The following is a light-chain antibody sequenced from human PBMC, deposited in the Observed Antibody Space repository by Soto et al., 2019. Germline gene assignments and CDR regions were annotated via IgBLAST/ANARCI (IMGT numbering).Light chain of an antibody. Sequence: DIQMTQSPSTLSASVGDRVTITCRASHSIRSYLAWYQQIPGKAPKLLIHRASYLESGVPSRFSGSGSETYFTLAIGSLQHEDSATYFCQQYYIYPPAFGPGTKVQIK. CDR3: QQYYIYPPA. CDR2: RAS. CDR1: HSIRSY. J-gene: IGKJ3*01. V-gene: IGKV1-5*03.